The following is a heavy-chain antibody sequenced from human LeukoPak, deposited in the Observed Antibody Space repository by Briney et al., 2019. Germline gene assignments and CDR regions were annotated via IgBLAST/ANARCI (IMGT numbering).Heavy chain of an antibody. J-gene: IGHJ4*02. V-gene: IGHV3-30*02. CDR3: AKDGDIVVVPAADIPRLYYFDY. D-gene: IGHD2-2*01. CDR2: IRYDGSNK. Sequence: PGGSLRLSCAASGFTFSSYGMHWVRQAPGKGLEWVAFIRYDGSNKYYADSVKGRFTVSRDDSKNTLYLQMNSLRAEDTAVYYCAKDGDIVVVPAADIPRLYYFDYWGQGTLVTVSS. CDR1: GFTFSSYG.